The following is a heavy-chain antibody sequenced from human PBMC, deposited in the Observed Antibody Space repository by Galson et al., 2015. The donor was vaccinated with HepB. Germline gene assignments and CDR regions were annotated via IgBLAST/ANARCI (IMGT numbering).Heavy chain of an antibody. CDR3: AREDGVSDFWSGYSGNNWFDP. D-gene: IGHD3-3*01. J-gene: IGHJ5*02. Sequence: SVKVSCKASGYTFTSYDINWVRQATGQGLEWMGWMNPNSGNTGYAQKFQGRVTMTRNTSISTAYMELSSLRSEDTAVYYCAREDGVSDFWSGYSGNNWFDPWGQGTLVTVSS. CDR2: MNPNSGNT. CDR1: GYTFTSYD. V-gene: IGHV1-8*01.